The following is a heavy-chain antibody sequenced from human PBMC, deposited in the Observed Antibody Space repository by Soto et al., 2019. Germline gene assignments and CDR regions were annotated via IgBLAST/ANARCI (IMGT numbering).Heavy chain of an antibody. D-gene: IGHD6-13*01. CDR1: GFTFSSYG. CDR3: ARTYSSTEKGAFDI. J-gene: IGHJ3*02. CDR2: IWYDGSNK. V-gene: IGHV3-33*01. Sequence: QVQLVESGGGVVQPGRSLRLSCAASGFTFSSYGMHWVRQAPGKGLEWVAVIWYDGSNKYYADSVKGRFTISRDNSKNTLYPQMNSLRAEDTAVYYCARTYSSTEKGAFDIWGQGTMVTVSS.